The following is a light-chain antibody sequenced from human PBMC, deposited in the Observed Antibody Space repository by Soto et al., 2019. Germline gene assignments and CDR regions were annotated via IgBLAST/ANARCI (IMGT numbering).Light chain of an antibody. Sequence: VLTQSPGTLSLSPGERATISCRASQSISSSYLAWYQHKPGQAPRRLIYGASSRATGIPHRFSGSGSGTDFTLTISRLEPEDCGVYYWQQYGGSPPYTFGQGTRLEI. CDR2: GAS. CDR1: QSISSSY. CDR3: QQYGGSPPYT. J-gene: IGKJ2*01. V-gene: IGKV3-20*01.